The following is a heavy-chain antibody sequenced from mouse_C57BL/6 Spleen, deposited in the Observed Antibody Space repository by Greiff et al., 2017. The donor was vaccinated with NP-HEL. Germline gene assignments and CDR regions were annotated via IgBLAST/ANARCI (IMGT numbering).Heavy chain of an antibody. CDR3: ARDGYDYDERFAY. D-gene: IGHD2-4*01. J-gene: IGHJ3*01. CDR1: GYTFTDYY. Sequence: EVQLQQSGPELVKPGASVKISCMASGYTFTDYYMNWVKQSHGKSLEWIGDINSNNGGSSYNQKLKGKATLTVDKSSSTDYMELHSMTAEDAAVYYYARDGYDYDERFAYWGQGTLVTVSA. V-gene: IGHV1-26*01. CDR2: INSNNGGS.